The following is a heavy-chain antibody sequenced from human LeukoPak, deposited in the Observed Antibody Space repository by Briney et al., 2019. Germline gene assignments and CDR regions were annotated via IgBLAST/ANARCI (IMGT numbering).Heavy chain of an antibody. CDR1: GYTFTGYY. J-gene: IGHJ6*03. D-gene: IGHD2-2*01. CDR2: INPNNGGT. Sequence: GASVKVSCKASGYTFTGYYMHWVRQAPGQGLEWMGWINPNNGGTNYAQKFQGRVTMTRDTSISTAYMELSRLRSDDTAVYYCARETAADCSSTSCYYYYYYMDVWGKGTTVTVSS. V-gene: IGHV1-2*02. CDR3: ARETAADCSSTSCYYYYYYMDV.